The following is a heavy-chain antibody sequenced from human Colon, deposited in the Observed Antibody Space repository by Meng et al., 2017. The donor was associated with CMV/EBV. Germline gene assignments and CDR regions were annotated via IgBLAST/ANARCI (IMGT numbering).Heavy chain of an antibody. Sequence: GESLKISCAASAFTFSICAMTWVRQAPGKGLEWVAFISYDESNEYYADSVKGRFTISRDNSKNTLYLQMNSLRAEDTAVYFCANVLEWLSDWGQGTLVTVSS. CDR1: AFTFSICA. V-gene: IGHV3-30*02. CDR3: ANVLEWLSD. CDR2: ISYDESNE. D-gene: IGHD3-3*01. J-gene: IGHJ4*02.